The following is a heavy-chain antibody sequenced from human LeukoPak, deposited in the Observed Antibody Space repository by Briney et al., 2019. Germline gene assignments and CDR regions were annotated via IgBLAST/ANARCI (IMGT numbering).Heavy chain of an antibody. CDR1: GGTFSSHA. D-gene: IGHD3-10*02. J-gene: IGHJ1*01. Sequence: ASVKVSCKASGGTFSSHAISWVRQAPGQGLEWMGWISAYNGNTNYAQKLQGRVTMTTDTSTSTAYMELRSLRSDDTAVYYCARMFDFQHWGQGTLVTVSS. CDR2: ISAYNGNT. CDR3: ARMFDFQH. V-gene: IGHV1-18*01.